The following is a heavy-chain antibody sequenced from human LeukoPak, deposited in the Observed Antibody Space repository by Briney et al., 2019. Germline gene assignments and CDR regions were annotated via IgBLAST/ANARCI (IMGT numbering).Heavy chain of an antibody. J-gene: IGHJ6*03. CDR3: ARETSYDFWSGLHHYYYFYIDI. CDR2: INQEESEK. V-gene: IGHV3-7*01. Sequence: GGSLRLSCAASGFTFSTHRLTWVREAPGKGLEGVPNINQEESEKSYVSSVKGRFTISRDNAKNSLYLQMNSLTVEDTGIYYCARETSYDFWSGLHHYYYFYIDIWGKGTTVTVSS. D-gene: IGHD3-3*01. CDR1: GFTFSTHR.